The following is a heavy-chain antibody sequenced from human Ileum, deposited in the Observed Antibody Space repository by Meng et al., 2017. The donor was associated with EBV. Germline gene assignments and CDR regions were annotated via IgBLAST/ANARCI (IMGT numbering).Heavy chain of an antibody. CDR2: INHSGST. CDR3: AREARSSGYHPGIGP. J-gene: IGHJ5*02. D-gene: IGHD3-22*01. CDR1: GVFFSGYY. Sequence: QVHLHQWEAGLVKPSETRSLPCAVYGVFFSGYYWSWIRQSPGKGLEWIGEINHSGSTNYNPSLKSRVTISVDTSKNQFSLKLTSVTAADTAVYYCAREARSSGYHPGIGPWGQGTLVTVSS. V-gene: IGHV4-34*01.